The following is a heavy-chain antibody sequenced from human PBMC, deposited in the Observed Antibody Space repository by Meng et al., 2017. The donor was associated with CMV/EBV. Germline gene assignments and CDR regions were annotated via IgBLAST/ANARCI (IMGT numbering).Heavy chain of an antibody. Sequence: QVQLHDAGPGRVKPLQTLSLTCTVSGGSISSGDYYWSWIRQPPGKGREWIGYIYYSGSTYYNPSLKSRVTISVDTSKNQFSLKLSSVTAADTAVYYCAREGDNPFDYWGQGTLVTVSS. CDR2: IYYSGST. CDR1: GGSISSGDYY. J-gene: IGHJ4*02. D-gene: IGHD2-21*02. CDR3: AREGDNPFDY. V-gene: IGHV4-30-4*08.